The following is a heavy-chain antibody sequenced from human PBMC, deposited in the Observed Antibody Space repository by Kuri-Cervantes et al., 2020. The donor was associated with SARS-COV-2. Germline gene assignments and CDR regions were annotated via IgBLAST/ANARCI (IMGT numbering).Heavy chain of an antibody. V-gene: IGHV5-51*01. CDR2: IYPGDSDI. D-gene: IGHD4-11*01. CDR1: GYSFTTYW. J-gene: IGHJ2*01. Sequence: KVSCKGSGYSFTTYWIAWVRQMPGKGLEWMGIIYPGDSDIRYSPSFQGQVTISADKSISTAYLQWSSLTASDTAMYYCARRGINYEWYFDLWGRGTLVTVSS. CDR3: ARRGINYEWYFDL.